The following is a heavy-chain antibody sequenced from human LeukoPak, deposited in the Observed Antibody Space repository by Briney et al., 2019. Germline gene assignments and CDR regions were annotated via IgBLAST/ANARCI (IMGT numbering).Heavy chain of an antibody. V-gene: IGHV3-21*01. Sequence: GGSLRLSCAASGFTFSSYNMNWVRQAPGKGLEWVSSISSSSSSYIYYADSVKGRFTISRDNAKNSLYLQMNSLRAEDTAVYYCAREYYDILTGFDYWGQGTLVTVSS. D-gene: IGHD3-9*01. J-gene: IGHJ4*02. CDR2: ISSSSSSYI. CDR1: GFTFSSYN. CDR3: AREYYDILTGFDY.